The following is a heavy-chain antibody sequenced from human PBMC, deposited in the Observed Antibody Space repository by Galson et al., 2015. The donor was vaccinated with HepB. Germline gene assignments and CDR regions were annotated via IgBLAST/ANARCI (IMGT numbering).Heavy chain of an antibody. V-gene: IGHV1-69*13. CDR3: ASDKGGYSYGRTYGGDY. Sequence: SVKVSCKASGGTFSSYAISWVRQAPGQGLEWMGGIIPIFGTANYAQKFQGRVTITADESTSTAYMDLSSLGSEDTAVYYCASDKGGYSYGRTYGGDYWGQGTLVTVSS. CDR1: GGTFSSYA. D-gene: IGHD5-18*01. J-gene: IGHJ4*02. CDR2: IIPIFGTA.